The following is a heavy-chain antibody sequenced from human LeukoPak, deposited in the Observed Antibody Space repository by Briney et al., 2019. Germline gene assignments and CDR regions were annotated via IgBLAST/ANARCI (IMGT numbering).Heavy chain of an antibody. D-gene: IGHD2-2*01. CDR3: ARVDPLMPIGWFDP. Sequence: SETLSLTCTVSGGSISSSSYYWGWIRQPPGKGLEWIGSIYYSGSTYYNPSLQSRVTISVATSNDQFSLKLSSVTAADTALYYCARVDPLMPIGWFDPWGQGTLVIVSS. J-gene: IGHJ5*02. CDR2: IYYSGST. V-gene: IGHV4-39*07. CDR1: GGSISSSSYY.